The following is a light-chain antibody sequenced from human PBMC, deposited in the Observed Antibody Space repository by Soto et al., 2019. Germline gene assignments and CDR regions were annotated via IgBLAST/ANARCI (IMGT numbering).Light chain of an antibody. J-gene: IGKJ3*01. CDR3: VQDYRYPFT. CDR1: QGIRND. V-gene: IGKV1-6*01. Sequence: AIQMTQSPSSLSASVGDRVTITCRASQGIRNDLGWYQQKPGKAPKLLIYATSTLQSGVPSRFSGSGSGTDFTLTISSLQPEDFATYYCVQDYRYPFTFGPGTKVDIK. CDR2: ATS.